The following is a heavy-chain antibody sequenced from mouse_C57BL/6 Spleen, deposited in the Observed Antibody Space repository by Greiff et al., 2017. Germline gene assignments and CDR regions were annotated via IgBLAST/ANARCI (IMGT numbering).Heavy chain of an antibody. CDR1: GFTFSSYA. V-gene: IGHV5-4*01. D-gene: IGHD2-4*01. Sequence: EVQLVESGGGLVKPGGSLKLSCAASGFTFSSYAMSWVRQTPEQRLEWVATISDGGSYTYYPDNVKGRFTISRDNAKNSLYLQMSHLKSEDTAMYYCARGTMITTGNFDVWGTGTTVTVSS. CDR3: ARGTMITTGNFDV. CDR2: ISDGGSYT. J-gene: IGHJ1*03.